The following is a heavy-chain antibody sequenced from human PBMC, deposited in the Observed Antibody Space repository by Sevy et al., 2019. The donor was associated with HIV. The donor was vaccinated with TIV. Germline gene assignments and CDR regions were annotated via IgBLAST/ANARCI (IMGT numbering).Heavy chain of an antibody. CDR1: GFTFSSYW. V-gene: IGHV3-7*01. J-gene: IGHJ6*02. CDR3: EREESITMIVVVINYGMDV. Sequence: GGSLRISCAASGFTFSSYWMSWVRQAPGKGLEWVANIKQDGSEKYYVDSVKGRFTISRDNAKNSLYLQMNSLRAEDTAVYYCEREESITMIVVVINYGMDVWGQGTTVTVSS. D-gene: IGHD3-22*01. CDR2: IKQDGSEK.